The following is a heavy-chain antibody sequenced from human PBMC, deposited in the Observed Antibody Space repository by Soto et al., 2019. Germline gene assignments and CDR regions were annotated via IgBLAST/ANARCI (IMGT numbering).Heavy chain of an antibody. V-gene: IGHV4-34*01. Sequence: SETLSLTCAVYGGSFSGYYWSWIRQPPGKGLEWIGEINHSGSTNYNPSLKSRVTISVDTSKNQFSLKLSSVTAADTAVYYCARGGRRVSSGYYYYYYGMDVWGQGTTVT. CDR3: ARGGRRVSSGYYYYYYGMDV. J-gene: IGHJ6*02. CDR2: INHSGST. CDR1: GGSFSGYY. D-gene: IGHD3-22*01.